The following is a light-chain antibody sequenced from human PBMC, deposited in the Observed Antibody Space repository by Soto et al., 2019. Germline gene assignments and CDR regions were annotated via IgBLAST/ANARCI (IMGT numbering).Light chain of an antibody. Sequence: EIVMTQSPATLSVSPGERATLSCRASQSVNSNLAWYQQKPGQAPRLLIYGASTRATGVPARFSGSGSGTEFTLTVSRLQSEDFAVYFGQQYNNWQTFGQGTKVEIK. CDR1: QSVNSN. J-gene: IGKJ1*01. CDR2: GAS. V-gene: IGKV3-15*01. CDR3: QQYNNWQT.